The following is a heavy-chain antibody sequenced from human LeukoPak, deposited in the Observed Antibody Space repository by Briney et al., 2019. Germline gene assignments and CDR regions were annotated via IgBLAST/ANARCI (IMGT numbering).Heavy chain of an antibody. D-gene: IGHD4-17*01. Sequence: GRSLRLSCAASGFTFSSYSMNWVRQAPGKGLEWVSSISSSSSYIYYADSVKGRFTISRDNAKNSLYLQMNSLRAEDTAVYYCASPTVTDAFDIWGQGTMVTVSS. J-gene: IGHJ3*02. CDR2: ISSSSSYI. CDR1: GFTFSSYS. CDR3: ASPTVTDAFDI. V-gene: IGHV3-21*01.